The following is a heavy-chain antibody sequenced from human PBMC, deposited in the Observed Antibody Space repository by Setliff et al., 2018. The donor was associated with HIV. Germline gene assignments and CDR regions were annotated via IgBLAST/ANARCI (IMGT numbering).Heavy chain of an antibody. CDR2: ISPDNANT. V-gene: IGHV1-2*02. CDR3: ARQLSNSFDY. CDR1: GYTFTDYF. J-gene: IGHJ4*02. D-gene: IGHD1-1*01. Sequence: ASVKVSCKASGYTFTDYFMHWVRQAPGQGLEWMGWISPDNANTRISQRFRGSVTMTRDRSINTAYMEFSGLTSDDTAVYYCARQLSNSFDYWGQGTQVTAPQ.